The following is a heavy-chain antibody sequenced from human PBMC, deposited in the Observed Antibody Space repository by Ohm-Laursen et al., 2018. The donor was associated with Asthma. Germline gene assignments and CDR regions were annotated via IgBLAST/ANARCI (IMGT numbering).Heavy chain of an antibody. Sequence: SLRLSCAASGFTFSRSYMTWVHQAPGKGLESVAKIKPDGSEKYYVDSVKGRFTISRDNAKNSLYLQMNSLRPEDTGVYYCAYETWWRFVNWGQGVLVTVSS. CDR3: AYETWWRFVN. CDR1: GFTFSRSY. V-gene: IGHV3-7*01. D-gene: IGHD2-15*01. J-gene: IGHJ4*02. CDR2: IKPDGSEK.